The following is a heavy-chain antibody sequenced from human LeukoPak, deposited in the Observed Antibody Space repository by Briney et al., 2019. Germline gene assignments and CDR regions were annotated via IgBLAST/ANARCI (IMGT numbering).Heavy chain of an antibody. J-gene: IGHJ4*02. V-gene: IGHV3-11*01. D-gene: IGHD3-10*01. CDR1: GFTFSDYY. CDR2: ISSSGSTI. CDR3: AKDLFPYYYGSGSAFDY. Sequence: GGSLRLSCAASGFTFSDYYMSWIRQAPGKGLDWVSYISSSGSTIYYADSVKGRFTISRDNSKNTLYLQMNSLRAEDTAVYYCAKDLFPYYYGSGSAFDYWGQGTLVTVSS.